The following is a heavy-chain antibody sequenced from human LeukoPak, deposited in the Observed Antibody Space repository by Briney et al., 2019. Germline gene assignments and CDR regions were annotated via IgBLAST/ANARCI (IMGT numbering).Heavy chain of an antibody. CDR3: ARDTYYYDSSGYSHFDY. D-gene: IGHD3-22*01. J-gene: IGHJ4*02. CDR2: INPSGGST. V-gene: IGHV1-46*01. Sequence: ASVKVSCKASGYTFTSYYMHWVRQAPGQGLEWMGIINPSGGSTSYAQKFQGRVTMTRDTSTSTVYMELSSLRSEDTAVYYCARDTYYYDSSGYSHFDYWGQGTLVTASS. CDR1: GYTFTSYY.